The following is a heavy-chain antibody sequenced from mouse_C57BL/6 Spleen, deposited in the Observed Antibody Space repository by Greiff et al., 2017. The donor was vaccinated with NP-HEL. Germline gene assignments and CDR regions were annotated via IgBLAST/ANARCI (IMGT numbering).Heavy chain of an antibody. J-gene: IGHJ1*03. CDR2: INPNNGGT. Sequence: VQLKQSGPELVKPGASVKMSCKASGNTFTDYNMHWVKQSHGKSLEWIGYINPNNGGTNYNQKFKGKATLTINKSSSTAYMEFRSLTSEDSAVYYCARYYGSSYRYVGVWGTGTTVTVAS. D-gene: IGHD1-1*01. CDR1: GNTFTDYN. V-gene: IGHV1-22*01. CDR3: ARYYGSSYRYVGV.